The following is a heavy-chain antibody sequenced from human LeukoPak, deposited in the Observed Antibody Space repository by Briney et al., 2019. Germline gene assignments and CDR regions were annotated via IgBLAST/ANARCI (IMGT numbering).Heavy chain of an antibody. CDR2: IYYSGST. J-gene: IGHJ3*02. D-gene: IGHD3-22*01. CDR3: ARDRAYYDSSGYYAFDI. V-gene: IGHV4-31*03. Sequence: SQTLSLTCTVSGDSISSGGYYWSWIRQHPGKGLEWIGYIYYSGSTYYNPSLKSRVTISVDTSKNQFSLKLSSVTAVDTAVYYCARDRAYYDSSGYYAFDIWGQGTMVTVSS. CDR1: GDSISSGGYY.